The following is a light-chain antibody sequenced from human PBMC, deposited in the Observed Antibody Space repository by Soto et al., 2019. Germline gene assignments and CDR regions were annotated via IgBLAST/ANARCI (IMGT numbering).Light chain of an antibody. CDR3: CSYAGSSTYGV. J-gene: IGLJ2*01. CDR2: EGR. CDR1: SSDVGSYNL. V-gene: IGLV2-23*01. Sequence: QSALTQPASVSGSPGQSITISCTGTSSDVGSYNLVSWYQQHPGKAPKLMIYEGRKRPSGVSNRFSGSKSGNTASLTISGRQAEEEADYYCCSYAGSSTYGVFGGGTKLTVL.